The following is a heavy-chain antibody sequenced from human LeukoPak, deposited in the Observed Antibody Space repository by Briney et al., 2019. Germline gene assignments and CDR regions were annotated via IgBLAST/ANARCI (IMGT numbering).Heavy chain of an antibody. CDR2: INYSRNP. Sequence: SETLSLTCTVSGYSISSSYYWGWIRQPPGKWLEWIGNINYSRNPYYNPSLKSRVTISVDTSKNQFSLKLSSVTAADTAVYYCAREPYNWKGLDYWGQGTLVTVSS. CDR1: GYSISSSYY. CDR3: AREPYNWKGLDY. V-gene: IGHV4-38-2*02. D-gene: IGHD1-20*01. J-gene: IGHJ4*02.